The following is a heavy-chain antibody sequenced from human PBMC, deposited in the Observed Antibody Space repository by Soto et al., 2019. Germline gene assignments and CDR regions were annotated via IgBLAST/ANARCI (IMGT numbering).Heavy chain of an antibody. V-gene: IGHV4-30-4*01. CDR2: MYNSGTT. Sequence: QVQLQESGPGLVEPSQTLSLTCTVSGGSITNNNYYWSWIRQTPGKGLEWIGHMYNSGTTYSNPSLKGRVTISGDTSKNQFSLNLSSVTAADTAVYYCARGPTSDKVDYWGQGTLVTVSS. CDR3: ARGPTSDKVDY. J-gene: IGHJ4*02. CDR1: GGSITNNNYY.